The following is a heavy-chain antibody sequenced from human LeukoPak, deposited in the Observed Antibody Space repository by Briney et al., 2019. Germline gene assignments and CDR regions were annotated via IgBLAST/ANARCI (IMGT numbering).Heavy chain of an antibody. D-gene: IGHD6-19*01. CDR1: GFTFSSYG. J-gene: IGHJ4*02. Sequence: GGSLRLSCAASGFTFSSYGMHWVRQAPGKGLEWVAFIRYNGNNKYYADSVKGRFTISRDNSKNTLFLQTNSLRTEDTAVYYCGKDRVSGYNSGWHNDYWGQGTLVTVSS. CDR3: GKDRVSGYNSGWHNDY. V-gene: IGHV3-30*02. CDR2: IRYNGNNK.